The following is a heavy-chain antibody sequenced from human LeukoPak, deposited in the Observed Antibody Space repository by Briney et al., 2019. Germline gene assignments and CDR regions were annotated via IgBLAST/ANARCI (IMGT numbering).Heavy chain of an antibody. CDR2: ISAYNGNT. J-gene: IGHJ5*02. D-gene: IGHD2-2*01. V-gene: IGHV1-18*01. CDR3: ARDRCSSTICYVGNNWFDP. CDR1: GYTFTGYY. Sequence: ASVKVSCKTSGYTFTGYYIHWVRQAPGQGLEWMGWISAYNGNTNYAKKFQGRVTMTTDTSMSTAYMELRSLRSDDTAVYYCARDRCSSTICYVGNNWFDPWGQGTLVTVSS.